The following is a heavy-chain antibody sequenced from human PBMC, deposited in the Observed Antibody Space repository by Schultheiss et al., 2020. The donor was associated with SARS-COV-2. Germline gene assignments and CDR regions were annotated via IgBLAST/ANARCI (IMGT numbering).Heavy chain of an antibody. V-gene: IGHV4-61*01. CDR1: GGAISSSSHY. CDR2: IYTSGST. J-gene: IGHJ6*02. Sequence: SETLSLTCTVSGGAISSSSHYWSWIRQHPGKGLEWIGRIYTSGSTNYNPSLKSRVTISVDTSKNQFSLKLSSVTAADTAVYYCARGGYYYDSSGYYYYYGMDVWGQGTTVTVSS. D-gene: IGHD3-22*01. CDR3: ARGGYYYDSSGYYYYYGMDV.